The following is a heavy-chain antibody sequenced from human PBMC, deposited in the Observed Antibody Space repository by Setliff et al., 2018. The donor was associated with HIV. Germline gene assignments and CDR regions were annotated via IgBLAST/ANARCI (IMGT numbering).Heavy chain of an antibody. CDR3: ARDSEPGTRVAGTTGLDY. V-gene: IGHV3-48*03. Sequence: GGSLRLSCAASGFAFSSSEMHWVRQATGKGLEWVAYISSSGSSIYYGDSGKGRFTSSRDNAKNALYLQMNSLRPEDTALYYCARDSEPGTRVAGTTGLDYWGKGTTVTVSS. CDR1: GFAFSSSE. D-gene: IGHD6-19*01. J-gene: IGHJ6*04. CDR2: ISSSGSSI.